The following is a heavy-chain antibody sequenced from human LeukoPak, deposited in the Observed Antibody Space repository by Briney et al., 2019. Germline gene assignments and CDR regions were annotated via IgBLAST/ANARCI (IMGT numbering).Heavy chain of an antibody. J-gene: IGHJ4*02. Sequence: ASVKVSCKASGYTFTNYGISWVRQAPGEGLEWMGWISAYNGNTNYVQKLQGRVTMTTDTSTSTAYMELRSLRSDDTAVYYCARLVATIEGDYFDYWGQGTLVTVSS. CDR3: ARLVATIEGDYFDY. V-gene: IGHV1-18*01. CDR2: ISAYNGNT. CDR1: GYTFTNYG. D-gene: IGHD5-12*01.